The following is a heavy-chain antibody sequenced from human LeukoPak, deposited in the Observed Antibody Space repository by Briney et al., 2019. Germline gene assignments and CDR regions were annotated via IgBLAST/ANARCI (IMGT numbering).Heavy chain of an antibody. CDR2: ISNKGESI. CDR1: GFTFSSYE. V-gene: IGHV3-48*03. CDR3: ARDRYDSRGCAFDH. D-gene: IGHD3-22*01. J-gene: IGHJ4*02. Sequence: PGWSLRLPCAASGFTFSSYEMNWFRQAPGKGLEWVSYISNKGESIFYADSVRGRFTISRDNAKNSLFLHMSSLRVEDTAVYYCARDRYDSRGCAFDHWGQGNLVTVSS.